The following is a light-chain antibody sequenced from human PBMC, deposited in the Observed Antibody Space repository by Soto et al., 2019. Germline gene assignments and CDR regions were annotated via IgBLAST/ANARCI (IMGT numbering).Light chain of an antibody. CDR1: QSINDS. J-gene: IGKJ4*01. V-gene: IGKV3-15*01. Sequence: EIVMTQSPATLSVSPGERVTLSCRASQSINDSVAWYQQKTGQAPRLLMYSATTRATGIPARFSGSGSGTEFTLTISSLQSEDFAVYYCQQYHNWPPLTFGGGTRWIS. CDR3: QQYHNWPPLT. CDR2: SAT.